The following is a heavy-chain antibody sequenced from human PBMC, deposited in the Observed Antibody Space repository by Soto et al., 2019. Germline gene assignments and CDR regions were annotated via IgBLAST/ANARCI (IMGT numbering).Heavy chain of an antibody. CDR1: GYTVTSYA. J-gene: IGHJ4*02. CDR3: ARAWVVVTAPDY. D-gene: IGHD2-21*02. Sequence: QVQLVQSGAEEKKPGASVKVSCKASGYTVTSYAMHCVRQAPGQRLEWMGCINAGNGNTKYSQKFQGRVTITRYTSESTAYMELSRLRSADTAVYYCARAWVVVTAPDYWGQGTLVTVSS. CDR2: INAGNGNT. V-gene: IGHV1-3*05.